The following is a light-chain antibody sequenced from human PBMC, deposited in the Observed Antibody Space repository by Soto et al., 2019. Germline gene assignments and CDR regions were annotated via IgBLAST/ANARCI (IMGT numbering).Light chain of an antibody. CDR3: QQYYNVPFT. V-gene: IGKV1-33*01. CDR2: DAS. CDR1: QDISHY. J-gene: IGKJ3*01. Sequence: DIQMTQSPSSLSASVGDRVTITCQARQDISHYLNWYQQKQGKAPELLIYDASNLETGVPSRFSGSGSGTDFTFTISSLQPEDIATYYCQQYYNVPFTFGPGTKVNIK.